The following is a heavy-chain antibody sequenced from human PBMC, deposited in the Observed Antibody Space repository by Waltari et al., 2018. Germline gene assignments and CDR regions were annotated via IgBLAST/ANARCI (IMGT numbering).Heavy chain of an antibody. D-gene: IGHD3-10*01. Sequence: QVQLQQWGAGLLKPSETLSLTCAVYGGSFSGYYWSWIRQPPGKGLEWIGEINHSGSTNYNPSRKSRVTISVDTSKNQFSLKLSSVTAADTAVYYCARSYGSGSYYPYWGQGTLVIVSS. CDR1: GGSFSGYY. CDR2: INHSGST. CDR3: ARSYGSGSYYPY. V-gene: IGHV4-34*01. J-gene: IGHJ4*02.